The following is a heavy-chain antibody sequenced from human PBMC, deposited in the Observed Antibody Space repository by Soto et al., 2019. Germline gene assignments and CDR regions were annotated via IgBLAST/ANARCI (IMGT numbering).Heavy chain of an antibody. CDR1: GGSISSSSYY. Sequence: SETLSLTCTVSGGSISSSSYYWGWIRQPPGKGLEWIGSIYYSGSTYYNPSLKSRVTISVDTSKNQFSLKLSSVTAADTAVYYCARTMMEVVVPPLSWGEYYMDVWGKGTTVTVSS. V-gene: IGHV4-39*01. J-gene: IGHJ6*03. CDR2: IYYSGST. CDR3: ARTMMEVVVPPLSWGEYYMDV. D-gene: IGHD2-15*01.